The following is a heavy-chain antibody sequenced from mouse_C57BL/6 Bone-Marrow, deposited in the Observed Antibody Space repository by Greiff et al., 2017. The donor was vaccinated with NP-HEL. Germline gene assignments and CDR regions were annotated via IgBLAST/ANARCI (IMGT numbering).Heavy chain of an antibody. D-gene: IGHD1-1*01. CDR1: GYAFSSSW. V-gene: IGHV1-82*01. CDR3: ARHYYGSSYDAWFAY. Sequence: QVQLQQSGPELVKPGASVKISCKASGYAFSSSWMNWVKQRPGKGLEWIGRIYPGDGDTNYNGKFKGKATLTADKSSSTAYMQLSSLTSEDSAVYFCARHYYGSSYDAWFAYWGQGTLVTVSA. CDR2: IYPGDGDT. J-gene: IGHJ3*01.